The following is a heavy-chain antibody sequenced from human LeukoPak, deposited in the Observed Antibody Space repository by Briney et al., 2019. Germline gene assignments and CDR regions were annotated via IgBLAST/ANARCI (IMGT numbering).Heavy chain of an antibody. J-gene: IGHJ1*01. CDR3: ARAPSEIGGYYPEYFRH. Sequence: GGSLRLSCAASGFTFSTYWMHWVRQAPGKGLVWVSRIKSDGGTNYAGSVKGRFTISRDNAKKTVSLQMNSLRPEDTGVYYCARAPSEIGGYYPEYFRHWGQGTLVTVSS. V-gene: IGHV3-74*01. CDR1: GFTFSTYW. D-gene: IGHD3-22*01. CDR2: IKSDGGT.